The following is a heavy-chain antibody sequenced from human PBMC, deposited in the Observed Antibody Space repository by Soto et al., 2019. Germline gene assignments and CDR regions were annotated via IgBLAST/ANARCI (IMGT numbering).Heavy chain of an antibody. CDR2: IRGSSGKT. CDR1: GFTLSSYN. CDR3: TRDGVVYVKHDY. J-gene: IGHJ4*02. V-gene: IGHV3-48*01. D-gene: IGHD3-16*01. Sequence: EVQLVESGGGLVQPGGSLRLSCAASGFTLSSYNMHWVRQAPRKGLEWVSNIRGSSGKTYASTVKGRFTITRDNAENSLYLQMNSLRGEETAGYYCTRDGVVYVKHDYWGQGTLVSVSS.